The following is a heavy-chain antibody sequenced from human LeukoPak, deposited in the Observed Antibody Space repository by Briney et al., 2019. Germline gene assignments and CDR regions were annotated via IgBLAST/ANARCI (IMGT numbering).Heavy chain of an antibody. J-gene: IGHJ4*02. Sequence: SETLSLTCTVSGGSISSSSYYWGWIRQPPGKGLEWIGSIYHSGSTYYNPSLKSRVTISVDTSKNQFSLKLSSVTAADTAVYYCARGHYDFWSGYYPFDYWGQGTLVTVSS. V-gene: IGHV4-39*07. CDR3: ARGHYDFWSGYYPFDY. D-gene: IGHD3-3*01. CDR1: GGSISSSSYY. CDR2: IYHSGST.